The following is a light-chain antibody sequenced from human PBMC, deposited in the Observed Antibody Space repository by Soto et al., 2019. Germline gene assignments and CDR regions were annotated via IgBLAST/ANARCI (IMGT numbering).Light chain of an antibody. Sequence: QSVLTQPASVSGSPGQSITISCAGTNSDVGAYDYVSWYQQHPGKAPKLMIYGVTYRPSGVSDRFSASKSVNTASLTISGLQAEDEADYYCSSYTTSRTLLFGGGTKLTVL. CDR2: GVT. V-gene: IGLV2-14*01. CDR1: NSDVGAYDY. J-gene: IGLJ2*01. CDR3: SSYTTSRTLL.